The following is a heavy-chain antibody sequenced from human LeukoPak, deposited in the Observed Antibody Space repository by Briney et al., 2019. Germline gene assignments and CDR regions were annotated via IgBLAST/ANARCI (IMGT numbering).Heavy chain of an antibody. V-gene: IGHV4-39*01. CDR3: AVTSGCSGGSCYSAGWFDP. J-gene: IGHJ5*02. CDR2: IYYSGST. Sequence: SETLSLTCSVPGDSISTSSYYWGWIRQPPGKGLEWIGTIYYSGSTYYNPSLTSRVTISVDTSKNQFSLKLSSVTAADTAVYYCAVTSGCSGGSCYSAGWFDPWGQGTLVTVSS. D-gene: IGHD2-15*01. CDR1: GDSISTSSYY.